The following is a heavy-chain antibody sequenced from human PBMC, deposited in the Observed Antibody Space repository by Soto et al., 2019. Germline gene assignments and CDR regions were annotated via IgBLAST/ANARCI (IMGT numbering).Heavy chain of an antibody. V-gene: IGHV3-30*18. CDR1: GFTFSSYG. D-gene: IGHD2-2*01. CDR3: AKDSPYQDY. Sequence: QVQLVESGGGVVQPGRSLRLSCAASGFTFSSYGMNWVRQAPGKGLEWVAVISYDGSNKYYADSVTGRFTISRDNSNNTLYLQMNSRIAEDTSVYYCAKDSPYQDYCGQGTLVTVSS. J-gene: IGHJ4*02. CDR2: ISYDGSNK.